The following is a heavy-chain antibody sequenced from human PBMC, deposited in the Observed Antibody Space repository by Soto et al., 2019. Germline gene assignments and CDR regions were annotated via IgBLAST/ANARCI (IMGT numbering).Heavy chain of an antibody. V-gene: IGHV1-18*01. CDR3: ARDLCYCRSGPCSREWLDP. J-gene: IGHJ5*02. Sequence: QVQLVQSGAEVKKPGASVKVSCKASGYTFTTHGISWVRHVPGQGLEWMGWVRGDNGHTNYAQRLQGRVTMTTATSTNTAYMALRSLRSDDTAVYYCARDLCYCRSGPCSREWLDPWGQGTLVTVSS. D-gene: IGHD2-2*01. CDR1: GYTFTTHG. CDR2: VRGDNGHT.